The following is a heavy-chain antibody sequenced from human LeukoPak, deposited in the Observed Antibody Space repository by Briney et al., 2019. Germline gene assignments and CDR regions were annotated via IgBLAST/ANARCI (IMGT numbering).Heavy chain of an antibody. CDR1: GFTFSSYG. J-gene: IGHJ4*02. V-gene: IGHV3-30*02. D-gene: IGHD3-10*01. CDR3: AKEIHYYDSGTGDSDY. Sequence: GGSLRLSCAASGFTFSSYGIHWVRQAPGKGLEWVAFILYDGSHKYYADSVKGRFTISRDNSKNTLYLQMNSLRAEDTAVYYCAKEIHYYDSGTGDSDYWGQGTLVTVSS. CDR2: ILYDGSHK.